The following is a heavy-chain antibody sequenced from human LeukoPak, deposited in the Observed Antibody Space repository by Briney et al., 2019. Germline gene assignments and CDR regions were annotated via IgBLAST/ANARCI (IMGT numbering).Heavy chain of an antibody. CDR2: ISAYNGNT. D-gene: IGHD2-15*01. J-gene: IGHJ6*02. CDR1: GYTFTSYG. CDR3: ARDISGYCSGGSCYYYGMDV. V-gene: IGHV1-18*01. Sequence: ASVKVSCKASGYTFTSYGISWVRQAPGQGLEWMGWISAYNGNTNYTQKLQGRVTITADESTSTAYMELSSLRSEDTAVYYCARDISGYCSGGSCYYYGMDVWGQGTTVTVSS.